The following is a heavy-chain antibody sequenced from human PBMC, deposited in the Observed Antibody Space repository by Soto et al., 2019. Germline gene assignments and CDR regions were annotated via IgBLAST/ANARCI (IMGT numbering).Heavy chain of an antibody. CDR1: GYVFTAYW. CDR2: IYPGGDSDT. V-gene: IGHV5-51*01. D-gene: IGHD4-4*01. J-gene: IGHJ3*02. CDR3: ATQMTTSQDAFDI. Sequence: GESLKISCKTSGYVFTAYWIGWVRQMPGKGLEWMGIIYPGGDSDTRYSQSSQGQVTISADKSITTAYLQWNSHKASDTAMYYCATQMTTSQDAFDIWGQGTMVTVSS.